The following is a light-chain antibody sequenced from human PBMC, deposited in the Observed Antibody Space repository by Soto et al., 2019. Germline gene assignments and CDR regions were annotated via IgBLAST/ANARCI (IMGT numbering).Light chain of an antibody. V-gene: IGLV1-44*01. CDR1: SSNIGSNT. J-gene: IGLJ3*02. CDR3: AAWDDSLNGQV. Sequence: QSVLTQPPSASGTPGQRVTISCSGSSSNIGSNTVNWYQQLPGTAPKLLIYSNNQRPPGVPDRFSGSKSGTSASLAISGLQSEDEADYYYAAWDDSLNGQVFGGGTKVTVL. CDR2: SNN.